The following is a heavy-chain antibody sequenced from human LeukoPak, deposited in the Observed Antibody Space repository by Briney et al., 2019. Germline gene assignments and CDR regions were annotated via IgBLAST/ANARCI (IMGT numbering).Heavy chain of an antibody. D-gene: IGHD3-22*01. CDR1: GFTFSSYW. CDR3: ATQADSSGYYYYYYYMDV. V-gene: IGHV3-7*01. Sequence: GGSLRLSCAASGFTFSSYWMSWVRQAPGKGLEWVVNIKQDGSEKYYVDSVKGRFTISRDNAKNSLYLQMNSLRAEDTAVYYCATQADSSGYYYYYYYMDVWGKGTTVTVSS. CDR2: IKQDGSEK. J-gene: IGHJ6*03.